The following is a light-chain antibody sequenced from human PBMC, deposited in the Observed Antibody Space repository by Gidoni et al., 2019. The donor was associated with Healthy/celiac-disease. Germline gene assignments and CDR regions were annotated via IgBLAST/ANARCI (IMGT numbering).Light chain of an antibody. J-gene: IGLJ2*01. Sequence: QSALTQPASVSGSPGQSITISCTGTSSDVGGYNYVSWYQQHPGKAPKLMIYEVSNRPSGVSNRFSGSKSGNTASLTISGLQAEDEADIYCSSYTSSSTLLFGGGTKLTVL. CDR1: SSDVGGYNY. CDR3: SSYTSSSTLL. V-gene: IGLV2-14*01. CDR2: EVS.